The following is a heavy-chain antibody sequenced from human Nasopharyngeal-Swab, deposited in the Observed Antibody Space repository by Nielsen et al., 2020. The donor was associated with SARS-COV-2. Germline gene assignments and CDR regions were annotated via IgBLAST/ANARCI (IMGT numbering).Heavy chain of an antibody. CDR1: GFTYDDYA. J-gene: IGHJ4*02. CDR2: ITCNGGA. V-gene: IGHV3-9*01. Sequence: GGSLTLSCAASGFTYDDYAMHWVRQAPGKGLEWVAGITCNGGAAYSDSVKGRFTISRDNARNSLYLQMNSLRADDTALYYCTKGRADYSNPSFDNWGQGTLVTVSS. D-gene: IGHD4-11*01. CDR3: TKGRADYSNPSFDN.